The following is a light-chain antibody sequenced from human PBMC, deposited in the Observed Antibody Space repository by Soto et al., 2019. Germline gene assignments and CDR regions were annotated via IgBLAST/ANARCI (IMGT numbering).Light chain of an antibody. J-gene: IGKJ1*01. CDR3: QQANSFPWT. Sequence: EIVLTQSPGTLSLPLGEGATLSCRASQSVNSNYLAWYQQKPGQAPRLLIYGASSRATGIPARFSGSGSGTDFTLTISSLQPEDFATYYCQQANSFPWTFGQGTKVDIK. CDR1: QSVNSNY. CDR2: GAS. V-gene: IGKV3D-7*01.